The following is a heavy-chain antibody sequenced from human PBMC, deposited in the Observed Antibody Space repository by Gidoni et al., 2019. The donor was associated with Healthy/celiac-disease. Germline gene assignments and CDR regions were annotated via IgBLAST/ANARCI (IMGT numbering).Heavy chain of an antibody. Sequence: QVQLQESGPGLVKPSQPLSLTSTVSGGSISSGGYYWSWIRQHPGKGLEWIGYIYYSGSTYYNPSLKSRVTISVDTSKNQFSLKLSSVTAADTAVYYCAREIPSRGSVWYFDLWGRGTLVTVSS. J-gene: IGHJ2*01. V-gene: IGHV4-31*03. CDR2: IYYSGST. D-gene: IGHD2-21*01. CDR3: AREIPSRGSVWYFDL. CDR1: GGSISSGGYY.